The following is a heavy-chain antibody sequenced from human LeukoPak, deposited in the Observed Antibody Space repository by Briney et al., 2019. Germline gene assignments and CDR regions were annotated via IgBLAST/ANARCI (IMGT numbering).Heavy chain of an antibody. CDR2: IYYSGST. CDR1: GGSISSYY. V-gene: IGHV4-59*01. J-gene: IGHJ6*03. Sequence: SETLSLTCTVSGGSISSYYWSWIRQPPGKGLEWIGYIYYSGSTNYNPSLKSRVTISVDTSKNQFSLKLSSVTAADTAAYYCARDRWAAAGYYYYYMDVWGKGTTVTVS. D-gene: IGHD6-13*01. CDR3: ARDRWAAAGYYYYYMDV.